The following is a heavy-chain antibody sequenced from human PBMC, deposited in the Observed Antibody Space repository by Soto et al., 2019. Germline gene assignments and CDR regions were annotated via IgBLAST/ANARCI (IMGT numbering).Heavy chain of an antibody. J-gene: IGHJ3*02. CDR1: GASGSSAAYR. CDR2: ISYSGGT. V-gene: IGHV4-61*08. D-gene: IGHD4-17*01. CDR3: ARGLGDYWDAFDI. Sequence: ETLSLTCTVSGASGSSAAYRWSWIRQPPGKGLQWIGYISYSGGTHYNPPLKSRLSISMDTSKDQFSLWLDSMTAADTAVYYCARGLGDYWDAFDIWGHGTLVTVSS.